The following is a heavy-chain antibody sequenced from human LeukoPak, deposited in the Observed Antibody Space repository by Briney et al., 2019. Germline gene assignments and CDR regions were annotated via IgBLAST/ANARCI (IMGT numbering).Heavy chain of an antibody. CDR1: GGSFSGYY. D-gene: IGHD2-2*01. Sequence: SETLSLTCAVYGGSFSGYYWSWIRQPPGKGLEWIGEINHSGSTNYNPSLKGRVTISVDTSKKQFSLRLTSMIAADTALYYCARGQVPAARGYNWFDPWGQGTLVTVSS. CDR3: ARGQVPAARGYNWFDP. V-gene: IGHV4-34*01. CDR2: INHSGST. J-gene: IGHJ5*02.